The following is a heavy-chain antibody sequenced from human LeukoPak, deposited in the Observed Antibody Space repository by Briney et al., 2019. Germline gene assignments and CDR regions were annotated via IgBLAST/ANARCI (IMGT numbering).Heavy chain of an antibody. Sequence: SETLSLTCTVSDGAIAGYSWSWIRQPPGKGLEWIGEINHSGSTNYNPSLKSRVTISVDTSKNQFSLKLSSVTAADTAVYYCARVGYDSSGCLGAFDYWGQGTLVTVSS. V-gene: IGHV4-34*01. D-gene: IGHD3-22*01. CDR3: ARVGYDSSGCLGAFDY. CDR1: DGAIAGYS. J-gene: IGHJ4*02. CDR2: INHSGST.